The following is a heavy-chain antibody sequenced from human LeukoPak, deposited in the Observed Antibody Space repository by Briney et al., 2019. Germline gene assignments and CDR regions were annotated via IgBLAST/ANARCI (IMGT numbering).Heavy chain of an antibody. J-gene: IGHJ6*03. Sequence: GGSLRLSCAASGFTFSSYGMNWVRQAPGKGLEWVSFVSSSSVYIYYADSVKGRFTISRDNAKNSLYLQMNSLRAEDTAVYYCVRGLGTYYYFYMDVWGRGTTVTVSS. V-gene: IGHV3-21*01. D-gene: IGHD7-27*01. CDR1: GFTFSSYG. CDR3: VRGLGTYYYFYMDV. CDR2: VSSSSVYI.